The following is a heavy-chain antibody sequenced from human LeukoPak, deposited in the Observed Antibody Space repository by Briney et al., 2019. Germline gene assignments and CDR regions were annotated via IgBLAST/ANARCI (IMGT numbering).Heavy chain of an antibody. CDR2: ISSSSSYI. CDR1: GFTFSSYS. J-gene: IGHJ4*02. D-gene: IGHD6-13*01. V-gene: IGHV3-21*01. CDR3: ARDSRIAAATFDY. Sequence: GGSLRLSCAASGFTFSSYSMNWVRQAPGKGLEWVSSISSSSSYIYYADSVKGRFTISRDNAKNSLYLQMNSLRAEDTAVYYCARDSRIAAATFDYWGQGTLVTVSS.